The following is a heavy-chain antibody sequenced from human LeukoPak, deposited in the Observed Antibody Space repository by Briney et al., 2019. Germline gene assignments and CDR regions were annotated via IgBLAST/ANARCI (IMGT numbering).Heavy chain of an antibody. D-gene: IGHD3-22*01. CDR2: FSGSGGST. Sequence: GGSLRLSCAASGFTFSSYAMSWVRQAPGKGLEWVSAFSGSGGSTYYADSVKGRFTISRDNSKNTLYLQMNSLRAEDTAVYYCAKLGPPDYYDSSGYGYWGQGTLVTGSS. V-gene: IGHV3-23*01. J-gene: IGHJ4*02. CDR3: AKLGPPDYYDSSGYGY. CDR1: GFTFSSYA.